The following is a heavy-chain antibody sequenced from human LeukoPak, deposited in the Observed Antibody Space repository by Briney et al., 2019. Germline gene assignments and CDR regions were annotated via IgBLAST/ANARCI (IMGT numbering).Heavy chain of an antibody. CDR3: ARVSSSGWYVFDY. Sequence: GGSLRLSCAASGFTFSDYYMSWIRQAPGKGLEWVSYISSSSSYTNYADSVKGRFTISRDNSKNTVYLQMNSLRAEDTAVYYCARVSSSGWYVFDYWGQGTLVTVSS. CDR1: GFTFSDYY. CDR2: ISSSSSYT. V-gene: IGHV3-11*05. J-gene: IGHJ4*02. D-gene: IGHD6-19*01.